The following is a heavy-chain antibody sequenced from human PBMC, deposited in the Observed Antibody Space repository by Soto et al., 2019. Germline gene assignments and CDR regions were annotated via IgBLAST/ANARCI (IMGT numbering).Heavy chain of an antibody. J-gene: IGHJ3*02. Sequence: GGSLRLSCAASGFTFDDYAMHWVRQAPGKGLEWVSGISWNSGSIGYADSVKGRFTISRDNAKNSLYLQMNSLRAEDTALYYCAKDMTRGGDDAFDIWGQGTMVTVSS. CDR3: AKDMTRGGDDAFDI. CDR1: GFTFDDYA. D-gene: IGHD3-10*01. V-gene: IGHV3-9*01. CDR2: ISWNSGSI.